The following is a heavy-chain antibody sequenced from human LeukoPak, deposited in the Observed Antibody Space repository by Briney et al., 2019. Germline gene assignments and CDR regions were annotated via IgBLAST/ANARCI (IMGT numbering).Heavy chain of an antibody. CDR1: RVAFTTYW. J-gene: IGHJ4*02. CDR2: INTDETIA. D-gene: IGHD3-10*01. V-gene: IGHV3-74*01. Sequence: PGGSLRLSCAASRVAFTTYWMHWVRQAPGKGLVWVSRINTDETIANYADSVTGRFTISRDNAKNTLHLQMNSLRVEDTAVYYCERGVGGLGSYYNVGFDFWGQGALVTVSS. CDR3: ERGVGGLGSYYNVGFDF.